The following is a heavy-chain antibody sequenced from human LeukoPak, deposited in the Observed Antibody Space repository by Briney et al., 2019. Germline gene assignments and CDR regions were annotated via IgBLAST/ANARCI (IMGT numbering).Heavy chain of an antibody. CDR3: ASRSHIIRSSTSCHDAFDI. Sequence: SVKVSCKASGGTFSSYVISWVRQAPGQGLEWMGGIIPIFGTANYAQKFQGGVTITADESTSTAYMELSSLRSEDTAVYYCASRSHIIRSSTSCHDAFDIWGQGTMVTVSS. CDR2: IIPIFGTA. V-gene: IGHV1-69*13. D-gene: IGHD2-2*01. J-gene: IGHJ3*02. CDR1: GGTFSSYV.